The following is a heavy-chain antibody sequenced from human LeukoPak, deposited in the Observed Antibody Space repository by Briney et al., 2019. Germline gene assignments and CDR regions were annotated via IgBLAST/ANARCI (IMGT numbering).Heavy chain of an antibody. J-gene: IGHJ6*03. CDR1: GGSISSSSYH. CDR3: ASLRIQLWLRVYYYYYYMDV. D-gene: IGHD5-18*01. V-gene: IGHV4-39*07. Sequence: PSETLSLTCTVSGGSISSSSYHWGWIRQPPGKGLEWIGSIYYSGSTYYNPSLKSRVTISVDTSKNQFSLKLSSVTAADTAVYYCASLRIQLWLRVYYYYYYMDVWGKGTTVTVSS. CDR2: IYYSGST.